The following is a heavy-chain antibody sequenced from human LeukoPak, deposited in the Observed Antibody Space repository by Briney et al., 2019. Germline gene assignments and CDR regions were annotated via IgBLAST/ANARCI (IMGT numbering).Heavy chain of an antibody. CDR2: INPSGGST. J-gene: IGHJ3*02. Sequence: GASVKVSCKASGYTFTSYYMHWVRQAPGQGLEWMGIINPSGGSTSYAQKFQGRVTMTRDTSTSTVYMELSSLRSEDTAVYYCARVKPNDYDSSAYGTFDIWGQGRMVTVSS. CDR3: ARVKPNDYDSSAYGTFDI. D-gene: IGHD3-22*01. V-gene: IGHV1-46*01. CDR1: GYTFTSYY.